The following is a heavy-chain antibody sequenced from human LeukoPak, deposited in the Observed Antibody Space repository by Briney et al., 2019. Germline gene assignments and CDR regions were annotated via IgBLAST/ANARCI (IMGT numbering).Heavy chain of an antibody. J-gene: IGHJ3*02. CDR3: ARVTYDSSGYYLVDI. CDR1: GGTFSSYA. Sequence: ASVKVSCKASGGTFSSYAISWVRQAPGQGLEWMGGIIPIFGTANYAQKFQGRVTITTDESTSTAYMELSSLRSEDTAVYYCARVTYDSSGYYLVDIWGQGTMVTVSS. CDR2: IIPIFGTA. D-gene: IGHD3-22*01. V-gene: IGHV1-69*05.